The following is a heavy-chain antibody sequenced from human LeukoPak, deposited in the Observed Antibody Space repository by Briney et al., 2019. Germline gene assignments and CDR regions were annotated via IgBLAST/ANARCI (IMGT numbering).Heavy chain of an antibody. CDR1: GYSFTSYW. CDR2: IYPGDSDT. V-gene: IGHV5-51*01. Sequence: GESQKISCKGSGYSFTSYWIGWVRQMPGKGLEWMGIIYPGDSDTRYSPSFQGQVTISADKSISTAYLQWSSLKASDTAMYYCATLGDSSGYPGYYFDYWGQGTLVTVSS. J-gene: IGHJ4*02. D-gene: IGHD3-22*01. CDR3: ATLGDSSGYPGYYFDY.